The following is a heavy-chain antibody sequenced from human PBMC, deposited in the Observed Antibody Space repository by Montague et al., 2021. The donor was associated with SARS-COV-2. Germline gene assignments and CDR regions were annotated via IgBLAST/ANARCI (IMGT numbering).Heavy chain of an antibody. CDR3: AHRGMIRGLIFDY. D-gene: IGHD3-10*01. Sequence: PVLVKPTQTLTLTCTFSGFSLRSDDEGVAWIRQSPGQALEWPAVIYWNGDKRYSPSLQRRLTITKDTSENQVVLTMTNMDPVDTATYYCAHRGMIRGLIFDYWGQGTLVTVSS. J-gene: IGHJ4*02. CDR1: GFSLRSDDEG. V-gene: IGHV2-5*01. CDR2: IYWNGDK.